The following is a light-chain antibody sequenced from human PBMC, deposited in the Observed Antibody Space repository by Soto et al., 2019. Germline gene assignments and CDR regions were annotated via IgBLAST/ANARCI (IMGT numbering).Light chain of an antibody. CDR3: HQLNSYPLT. V-gene: IGKV1-9*01. J-gene: IGKJ4*01. CDR1: QGISGY. CDR2: AAS. Sequence: DLQLTQSPSFLSSSVGDRGTITCRAGQGISGYLAWYQLKPGKAPKVLIYAASTLQSGVPSRFSGSKYGTEFTLKLSSLQHEHFATYYCHQLNSYPLTFGGGTTVEI.